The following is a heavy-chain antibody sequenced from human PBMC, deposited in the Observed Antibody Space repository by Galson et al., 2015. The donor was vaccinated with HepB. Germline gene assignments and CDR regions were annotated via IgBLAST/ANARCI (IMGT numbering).Heavy chain of an antibody. CDR1: GYTFTSYG. D-gene: IGHD3-3*01. V-gene: IGHV1-18*01. CDR3: ARDAPGGRFLEWLSLEGDY. J-gene: IGHJ4*02. CDR2: ISAYNGNT. Sequence: SVKVSCKASGYTFTSYGISWVRQAPGQGLEWMGWISAYNGNTNYAQKLQGRVTMTTDTSTSTAYMELRSLRSDDTAVYYCARDAPGGRFLEWLSLEGDYWGQGTLVTVSS.